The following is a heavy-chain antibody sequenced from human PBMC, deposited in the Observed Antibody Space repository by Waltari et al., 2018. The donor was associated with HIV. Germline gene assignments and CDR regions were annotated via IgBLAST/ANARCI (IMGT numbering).Heavy chain of an antibody. V-gene: IGHV2-26*03. CDR1: GFSLSNPRMG. CDR2: IFSNDEK. Sequence: QVTLKESAPVLVKPTETLTVTCDISGFSLSNPRMGVTWIRQPPGKALEWLAHIFSNDEKSYSTSLKNRLTISRDTSKSQVVLVMTDMDPVDTATYYCARMIGTSDAYNLDSWGQGTLVTVSS. J-gene: IGHJ4*02. D-gene: IGHD1-1*01. CDR3: ARMIGTSDAYNLDS.